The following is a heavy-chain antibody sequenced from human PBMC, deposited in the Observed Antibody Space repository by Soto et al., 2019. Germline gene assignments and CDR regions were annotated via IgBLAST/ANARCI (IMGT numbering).Heavy chain of an antibody. V-gene: IGHV1-3*01. Sequence: QVQLVQSGAEVKKPGASVKVSCKASGYTFTSYAMHWVRQAPGQRLEWMGWINAGNGNTKYSQKFQGRVTITRDTSASTAYMELSSLRSEDTAVYYCASSYIEVPLVQEVLVYYGMDVWGQGTTVTVSS. J-gene: IGHJ6*02. CDR1: GYTFTSYA. CDR2: INAGNGNT. CDR3: ASSYIEVPLVQEVLVYYGMDV. D-gene: IGHD6-19*01.